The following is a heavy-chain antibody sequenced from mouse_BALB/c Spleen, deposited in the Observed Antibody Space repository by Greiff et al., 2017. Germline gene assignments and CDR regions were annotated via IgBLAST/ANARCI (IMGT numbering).Heavy chain of an antibody. D-gene: IGHD1-1*01. CDR2: ISYDGSN. J-gene: IGHJ4*01. V-gene: IGHV3-6*02. Sequence: EVKLVESGPGLVKPSQSLSLTCSVTGYSITSGYYWNWIRQFPGNKLEWMGYISYDGSNNYNPSLKNRISITRDTSKNQFFLKLNSVTTEDTATYYCARAYGSSYSYAMDYWGQGTSVTVSS. CDR3: ARAYGSSYSYAMDY. CDR1: GYSITSGYY.